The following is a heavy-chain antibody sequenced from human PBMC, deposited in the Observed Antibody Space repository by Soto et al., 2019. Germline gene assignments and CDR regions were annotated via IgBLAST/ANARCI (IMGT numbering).Heavy chain of an antibody. V-gene: IGHV3-13*01. Sequence: GGSLRLSCAASGFTFSSYGMHWVRQATGKGLEWVSAIGFAGDTYYAGSVKGRFTISRENAKNSFYLQMNSLRAGDTAVYYCARGDSGSYYYAFDIWGQGTMVTVSS. CDR3: ARGDSGSYYYAFDI. CDR1: GFTFSSYG. CDR2: IGFAGDT. J-gene: IGHJ3*02. D-gene: IGHD1-26*01.